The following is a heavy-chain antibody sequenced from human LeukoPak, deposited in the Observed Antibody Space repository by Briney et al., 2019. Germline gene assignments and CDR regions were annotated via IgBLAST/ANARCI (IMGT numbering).Heavy chain of an antibody. D-gene: IGHD5-18*01. CDR1: GFTFSSYA. CDR3: ARQMDTAMVSTRSDAFDI. Sequence: GGSLRLSCAASGFTFSSYAMSWVRQAPGKGLEWVSAISGSGGSTYYADSVKGRFTISRDNSKNTLYLQMNSLRAEDTAVYYCARQMDTAMVSTRSDAFDIWGQGTMVTVSS. CDR2: ISGSGGST. V-gene: IGHV3-23*01. J-gene: IGHJ3*02.